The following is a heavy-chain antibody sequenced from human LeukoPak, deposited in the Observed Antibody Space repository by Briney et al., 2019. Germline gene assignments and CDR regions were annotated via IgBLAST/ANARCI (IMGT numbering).Heavy chain of an antibody. Sequence: ASVKDSCKASGYTFTSYDINCVRQATGQGLEWMGWMNPNSGNTGYAQKFQGGVTMTRNTSISTAYMELSSLRSEDTAVYYCARGHLRYFDWLPPTISMDVWGKGTTVTVSS. CDR1: GYTFTSYD. CDR3: ARGHLRYFDWLPPTISMDV. J-gene: IGHJ6*04. V-gene: IGHV1-8*01. CDR2: MNPNSGNT. D-gene: IGHD3-9*01.